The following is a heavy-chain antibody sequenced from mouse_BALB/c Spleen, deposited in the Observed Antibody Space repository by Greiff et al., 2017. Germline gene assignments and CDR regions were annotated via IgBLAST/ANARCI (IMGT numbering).Heavy chain of an antibody. V-gene: IGHV2-9*02. J-gene: IGHJ2*01. D-gene: IGHD2-3*01. CDR2: IWAGGST. CDR1: GFSLTSYG. Sequence: QVQLKESGPGLVAPSQSLSITCTVSGFSLTSYGVHWVRQPPGKGLEWLGVIWAGGSTNYNSALMSRLSISKDNSKSQVFLKMNSLQTDDTAMYYCARDRGFYDGYYDYWGQGTTLTVSS. CDR3: ARDRGFYDGYYDY.